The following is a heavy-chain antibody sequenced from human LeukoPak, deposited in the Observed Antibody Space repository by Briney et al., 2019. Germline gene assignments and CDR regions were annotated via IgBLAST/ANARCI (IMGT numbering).Heavy chain of an antibody. CDR2: IIHINTTT. J-gene: IGHJ4*02. V-gene: IGHV3-48*01. Sequence: GGSLRLSCAASGFTFSSYAMNWVRQAPGKGLEWVSHIIHINTTTTYADSVKGRFTISRDNAQNSLYLQMNSLRAEDTALYFCAREDGRGYSYYFDYWGQGNLVTVSS. CDR3: AREDGRGYSYYFDY. CDR1: GFTFSSYA. D-gene: IGHD5-18*01.